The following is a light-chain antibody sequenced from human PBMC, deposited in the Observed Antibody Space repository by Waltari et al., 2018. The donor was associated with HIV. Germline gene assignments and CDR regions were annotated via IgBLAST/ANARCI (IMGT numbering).Light chain of an antibody. Sequence: ENVLTQSPGTLSLSPGERATLSCRASQSVISNYFAWYQQKPGQPPRLLIYGASARATGIPDRFSGNGSGTDFTLTISRLEPEDSAVYYCQQYVSSPTFGQGTKVEIK. V-gene: IGKV3-20*01. CDR1: QSVISNY. CDR3: QQYVSSPT. CDR2: GAS. J-gene: IGKJ1*01.